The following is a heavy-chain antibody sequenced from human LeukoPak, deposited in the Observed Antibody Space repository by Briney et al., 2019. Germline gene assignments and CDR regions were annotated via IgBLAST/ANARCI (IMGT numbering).Heavy chain of an antibody. V-gene: IGHV4-38-2*02. D-gene: IGHD2-2*02. CDR3: VRDCSSTSCYTFGFDY. CDR1: GYSISSGYY. J-gene: IGHJ4*02. CDR2: IYHSGST. Sequence: SETLSLTCTVSGYSISSGYYWGWIRQPPWKGLEWIGSIYHSGSTYYNPSLKSRVTISVDTSKNQFSLKLSSVTAADTAVYYCVRDCSSTSCYTFGFDYWGQGTLVTVSS.